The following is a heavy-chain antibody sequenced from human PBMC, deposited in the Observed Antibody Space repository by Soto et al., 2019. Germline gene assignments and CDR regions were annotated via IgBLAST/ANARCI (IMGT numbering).Heavy chain of an antibody. D-gene: IGHD6-19*01. V-gene: IGHV3-23*01. CDR2: ISGSGGST. Sequence: EVQLLESGGGFVQHGGSLRLSCAASGFTFSSYAMNWVRQAPGKGLAWVSVISGSGGSTYYADSVKGRFTMSRDNSKNTQYLQMIGIIVVDTSVYYGEGRSTGLYFDYWGQGTLVTVSS. J-gene: IGHJ4*02. CDR3: EGRSTGLYFDY. CDR1: GFTFSSYA.